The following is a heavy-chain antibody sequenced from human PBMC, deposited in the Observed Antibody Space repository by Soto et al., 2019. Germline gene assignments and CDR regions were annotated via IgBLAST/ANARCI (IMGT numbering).Heavy chain of an antibody. V-gene: IGHV3-23*01. J-gene: IGHJ6*02. CDR2: ISGSGDNT. D-gene: IGHD3-3*01. CDR1: GFTFSDYA. Sequence: GGSLRLSCVASGFTFSDYAMSWVRQAPGKGLDWVSAISGSGDNTYYADSVKGRFTISRDNSKNTLYLQMNSLRAEDTAVYYCARELSPYYDFWSGYSGHYYYYGMDVWGQGTTVTVSS. CDR3: ARELSPYYDFWSGYSGHYYYYGMDV.